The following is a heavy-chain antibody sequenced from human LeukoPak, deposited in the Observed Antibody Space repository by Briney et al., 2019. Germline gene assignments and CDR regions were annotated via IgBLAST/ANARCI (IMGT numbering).Heavy chain of an antibody. CDR2: IYSGGST. CDR3: ARDSSPQGYYYYGMDV. CDR1: GFTVSSNY. Sequence: PGGSLRLSCAASGFTVSSNYMSWVRQAPGKGLEWVSVIYSGGSTYYADSVKGRFTISRDNSKNTLYLQMNSLRAEDTAVYYCARDSSPQGYYYYGMDVWGQGTTVTVSS. J-gene: IGHJ6*02. V-gene: IGHV3-66*01.